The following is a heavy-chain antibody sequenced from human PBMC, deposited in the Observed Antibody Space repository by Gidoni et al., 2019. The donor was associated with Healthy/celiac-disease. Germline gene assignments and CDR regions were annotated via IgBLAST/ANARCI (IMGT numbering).Heavy chain of an antibody. Sequence: TGLVKPSETLSLTCTVSGGSISSSSYYWGWIRQPPGKGLEWIGSIYYSGSTYYNPSLKSRVTISVDTSKNQFSLKLSSVTAADTAVYYCARYPSRSSTFDPWGQGTLVTVSS. CDR2: IYYSGST. CDR3: ARYPSRSSTFDP. V-gene: IGHV4-39*01. J-gene: IGHJ5*02. CDR1: GGSISSSSYY. D-gene: IGHD2-15*01.